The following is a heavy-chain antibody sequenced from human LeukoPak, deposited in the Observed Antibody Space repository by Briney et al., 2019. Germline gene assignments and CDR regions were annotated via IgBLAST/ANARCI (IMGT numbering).Heavy chain of an antibody. CDR2: IKQDGSEK. Sequence: GGSLRLSCAASGFTFSSYWMSWVRQAPGKGLEWVANIKQDGSEKYYVDSVKGRFTISRDNAKNSLYLQMNSLRAEDTAVYYCARDKAIVLTVYADPTYYFDYWGQGTLVTVSS. CDR3: ARDKAIVLTVYADPTYYFDY. D-gene: IGHD2-8*01. J-gene: IGHJ4*02. CDR1: GFTFSSYW. V-gene: IGHV3-7*01.